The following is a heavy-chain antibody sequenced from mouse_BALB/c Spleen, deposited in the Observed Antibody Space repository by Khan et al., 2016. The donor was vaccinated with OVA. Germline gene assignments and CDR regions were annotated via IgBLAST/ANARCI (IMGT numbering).Heavy chain of an antibody. CDR2: ISYSGNT. J-gene: IGHJ2*01. CDR3: ARIYGGDIDY. D-gene: IGHD1-1*01. V-gene: IGHV3-2*02. CDR1: GYSITSDYA. Sequence: EVKLLESGPGLVKPSQSLSLTCTVTGYSITSDYAWNWIRQFPGNKLERMGHISYSGNTKYNPSLKSRISITRDTSKNQFFLQLNSLTTEDTATYYCARIYGGDIDYWGQGTTVTVSS.